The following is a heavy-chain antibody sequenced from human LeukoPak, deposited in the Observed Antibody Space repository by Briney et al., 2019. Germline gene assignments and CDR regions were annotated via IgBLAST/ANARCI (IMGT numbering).Heavy chain of an antibody. CDR1: GFTFSSYG. V-gene: IGHV3-30*18. J-gene: IGHJ6*04. CDR3: AKEMEYQLLQHYYHGMDV. CDR2: ISYDGSNK. Sequence: GRSLRLSCAASGFTFSSYGMHWVRQAPGKGLEWVAVISYDGSNKYYADSVKGRFTISRDNSKNTLYLQMNSLRAEDTAVYYCAKEMEYQLLQHYYHGMDVWGKGTTVTVSS. D-gene: IGHD2-2*01.